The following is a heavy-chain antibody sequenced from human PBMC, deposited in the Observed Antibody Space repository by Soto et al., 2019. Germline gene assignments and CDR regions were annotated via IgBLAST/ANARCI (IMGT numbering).Heavy chain of an antibody. CDR1: GGSTSSYY. J-gene: IGHJ4*02. CDR3: GRARATIAAAAIFDC. D-gene: IGHD6-13*01. Sequence: SETLSLTCTVTGGSTSSYYWSWLRQPPGKGLEWIGYNSYSGSTDYNPSLKSRVTISVDKSKNQFSLKLTSVTAADTAVYYCGRARATIAAAAIFDCWGQGTLVTVSS. V-gene: IGHV4-59*08. CDR2: NSYSGST.